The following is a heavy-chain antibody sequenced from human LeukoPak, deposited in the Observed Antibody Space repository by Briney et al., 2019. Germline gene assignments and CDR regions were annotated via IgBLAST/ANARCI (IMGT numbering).Heavy chain of an antibody. CDR2: IIPIFGTA. J-gene: IGHJ4*02. Sequence: ASVKVSCKASGGTFISYAISWVRQAPGQGLEWMGRIIPIFGTANYAQKFQGRVTITTDESTSTAYMELSSLRSEDTAVYYCARAGYSYLANYFDYWGQGTLVTVSS. D-gene: IGHD5-18*01. CDR1: GGTFISYA. CDR3: ARAGYSYLANYFDY. V-gene: IGHV1-69*05.